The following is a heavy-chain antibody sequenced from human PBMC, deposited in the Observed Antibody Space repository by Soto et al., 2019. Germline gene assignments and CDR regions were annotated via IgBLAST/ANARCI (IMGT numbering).Heavy chain of an antibody. Sequence: AASVKVSCKASGGTFSSYAISWVRQAPGQGLEWMGGIIPIFGNTNYAQKLQGRVTITADESTSTAYMELSSLRSEDTAVYYCARYPYSDLGPPVYNWFDPWGQGTMVTVYS. CDR2: IIPIFGNT. CDR1: GGTFSSYA. D-gene: IGHD5-12*01. V-gene: IGHV1-69*13. J-gene: IGHJ5*02. CDR3: ARYPYSDLGPPVYNWFDP.